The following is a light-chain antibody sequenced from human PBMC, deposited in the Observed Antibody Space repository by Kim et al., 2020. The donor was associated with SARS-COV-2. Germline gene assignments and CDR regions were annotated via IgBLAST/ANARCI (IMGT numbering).Light chain of an antibody. J-gene: IGLJ2*01. CDR3: NSRGGSNDTVF. CDR1: SLTNYY. CDR2: GEN. Sequence: ALARQVRINCLGDSLTNYYPTWYQQKPGQAPVIVIYGENNRPPGIPDLFSGPKSGNTAYLTITEALAEDGADYYGNSRGGSNDTVFIGGGTQLTVL. V-gene: IGLV3-19*01.